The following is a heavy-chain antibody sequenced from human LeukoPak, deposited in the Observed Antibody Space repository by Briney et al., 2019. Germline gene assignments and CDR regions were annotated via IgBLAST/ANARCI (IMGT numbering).Heavy chain of an antibody. CDR3: ARVMYYYASGSLVVYYFDS. Sequence: GGSLRLSCAASGFTFSTYWMHWVREAPGKGLVWVSRISTDGSSATYADSVKGRFTISRDNAKNTLYLQMNSLRAEDTAVYYCARVMYYYASGSLVVYYFDSWGQGTLVTVSS. V-gene: IGHV3-74*01. CDR1: GFTFSTYW. D-gene: IGHD3-10*01. J-gene: IGHJ4*02. CDR2: ISTDGSSA.